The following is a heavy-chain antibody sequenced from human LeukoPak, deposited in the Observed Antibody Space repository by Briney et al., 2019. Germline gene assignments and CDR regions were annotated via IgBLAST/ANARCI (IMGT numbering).Heavy chain of an antibody. D-gene: IGHD1-26*01. Sequence: GGSLRLSCAASGFTFSSYWMHWVRQAPGKGLVWVSRINSDVSSTSYADSVKGRFTISRDNAKNTLYLQMNSLRAEDTAVYYCARRSYSHYGMDVWGQGTTVTVSS. V-gene: IGHV3-74*01. CDR1: GFTFSSYW. CDR3: ARRSYSHYGMDV. CDR2: INSDVSST. J-gene: IGHJ6*02.